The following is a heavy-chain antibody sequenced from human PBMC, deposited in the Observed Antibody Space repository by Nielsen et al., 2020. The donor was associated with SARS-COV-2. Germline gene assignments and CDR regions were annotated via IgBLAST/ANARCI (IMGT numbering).Heavy chain of an antibody. CDR1: GFTFSSYW. J-gene: IGHJ6*02. V-gene: IGHV3-74*01. Sequence: GGSLRLSCAASGFTFSSYWMHWVRQAPGKGLVWVSRINSDGSSTSYADSVKGRFTISRDNAKNTLYLQMNSLRTEDTALYYCAKDIVYGGTNGVCSDGCYYGMDVWGQGTTVTVSS. D-gene: IGHD2-8*01. CDR2: INSDGSST. CDR3: AKDIVYGGTNGVCSDGCYYGMDV.